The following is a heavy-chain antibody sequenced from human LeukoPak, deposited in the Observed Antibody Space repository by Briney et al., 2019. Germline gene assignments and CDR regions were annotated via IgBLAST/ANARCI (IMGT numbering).Heavy chain of an antibody. CDR1: GFAFSNFA. J-gene: IGHJ5*01. Sequence: GGSLRLSCAVSGFAFSNFAMHWVRQAPGKGLEWVAVVSYEGTIKYYADSAKGRFTISRDNSGNIISLQMNNLTTDDTATYYCAREKFDSWGQGALVTVSP. CDR2: VSYEGTIK. CDR3: AREKFDS. V-gene: IGHV3-30*14.